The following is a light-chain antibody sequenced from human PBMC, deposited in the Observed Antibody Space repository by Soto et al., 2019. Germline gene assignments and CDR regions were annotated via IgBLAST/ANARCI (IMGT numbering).Light chain of an antibody. V-gene: IGKV1-27*01. Sequence: MTQSPATLSASVGDRVTITCRASQGISNYLAWYQQKPGKVPKLLIYAASTLQSGVPSRFSGSGSGTDFTLTISSLQPEDVATYYCQKYNSALGTFGPGTKVDIK. J-gene: IGKJ3*01. CDR3: QKYNSALGT. CDR1: QGISNY. CDR2: AAS.